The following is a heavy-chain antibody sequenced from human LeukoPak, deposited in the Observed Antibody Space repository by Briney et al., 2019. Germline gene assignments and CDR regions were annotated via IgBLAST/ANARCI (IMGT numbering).Heavy chain of an antibody. V-gene: IGHV3-7*01. D-gene: IGHD6-19*01. CDR2: IKQDGSER. CDR1: GFNFNNYN. J-gene: IGHJ4*02. CDR3: ATFTPVAGNFDY. Sequence: GGSLRLSCAASGFNFNNYNMNWVRQAPGKGLEWVANIKQDGSERYYVDSVKGRFTISRDNAKNSVYLQMNSLRAEDTAVYYCATFTPVAGNFDYWGQGTLVTVSS.